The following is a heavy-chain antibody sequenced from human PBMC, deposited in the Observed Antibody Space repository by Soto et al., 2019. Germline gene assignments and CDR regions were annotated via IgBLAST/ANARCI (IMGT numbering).Heavy chain of an antibody. Sequence: ASVKVSCKASGYTFTSYYMHWVRQAPGQGLEWMGIINPSGGSTSYAQKFQGRVTMTRDTSTSTAYMELSSLRSEDTAVYYCARGPGDIGSGGRNAFDIWGQGTMVTVSS. CDR1: GYTFTSYY. J-gene: IGHJ3*02. CDR2: INPSGGST. D-gene: IGHD2-15*01. V-gene: IGHV1-46*01. CDR3: ARGPGDIGSGGRNAFDI.